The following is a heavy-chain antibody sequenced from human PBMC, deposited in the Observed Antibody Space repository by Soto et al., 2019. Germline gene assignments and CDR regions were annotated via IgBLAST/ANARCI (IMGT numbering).Heavy chain of an antibody. CDR1: GGNVSNTRSS. Sequence: QHPSLPCASCGGNVSNTRSSLNWIPNSPSGGLEWLWMTYYRSERYNDYAVSVKSRITINPDTSKNQSSLQLNSVTPEDTPVYYCARSIAAAAPYNWLDFWGQGPL. D-gene: IGHD6-25*01. CDR3: ARSIAAAAPYNWLDF. J-gene: IGHJ5*01. CDR2: TYYRSERYN. V-gene: IGHV6-1*01.